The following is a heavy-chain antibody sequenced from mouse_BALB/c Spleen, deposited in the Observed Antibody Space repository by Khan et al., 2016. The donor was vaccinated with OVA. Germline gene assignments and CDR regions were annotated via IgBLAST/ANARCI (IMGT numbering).Heavy chain of an antibody. CDR1: GFTFSTYG. CDR3: ARLAYFYDSEGFAY. D-gene: IGHD1-1*01. J-gene: IGHJ3*01. V-gene: IGHV5-6*01. Sequence: EVKLQESGGDVVKPGGSLKLSCAASGFTFSTYGMSWVRQTPDKRLEWVATVSTGGHYTYYADTVKGRFTISRDNAKDTLYLQMRSLKSEDTAMFYCARLAYFYDSEGFAYWGQGTLVTVSA. CDR2: VSTGGHYT.